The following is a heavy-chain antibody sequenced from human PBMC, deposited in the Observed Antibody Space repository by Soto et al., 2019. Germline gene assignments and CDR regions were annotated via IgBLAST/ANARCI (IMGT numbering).Heavy chain of an antibody. J-gene: IGHJ3*02. CDR1: GDSVSSNSAA. CDR2: TYYRSKWYN. V-gene: IGHV6-1*01. CDR3: ASSLTTLGAFDI. Sequence: HSQTLSLTCAISGDSVSSNSAAWNWIRQSPSRGLEWLGRTYYRSKWYNDYAVSVKSRITINPDTSKNQFSLQLNSVTPEDTAVYYCASSLTTLGAFDIWGQGTMVTVSS. D-gene: IGHD1-1*01.